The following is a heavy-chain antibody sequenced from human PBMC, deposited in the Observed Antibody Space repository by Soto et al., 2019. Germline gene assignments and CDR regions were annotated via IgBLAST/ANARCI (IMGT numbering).Heavy chain of an antibody. J-gene: IGHJ5*02. V-gene: IGHV3-48*02. CDR2: ISSSISTI. D-gene: IGHD6-19*01. CDR1: GCSCSNYS. CDR3: ARTTTSGYTSGWYTEWFDP. Sequence: GGSLRLPCEASGCSCSNYSINWVLQAPEKGLEWVSYISSSISTIYYADSVKGRFTISRDNAKNSLYLQMNSLRDEDTAVYYCARTTTSGYTSGWYTEWFDPWGQGTLVTASS.